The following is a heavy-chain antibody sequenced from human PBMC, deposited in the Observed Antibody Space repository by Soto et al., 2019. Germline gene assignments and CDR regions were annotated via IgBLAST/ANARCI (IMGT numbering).Heavy chain of an antibody. D-gene: IGHD5-12*01. CDR3: ARGALVEMATITAGFDY. J-gene: IGHJ4*02. V-gene: IGHV3-66*01. CDR2: IYSGGST. Sequence: EVQLVESGGGLVQPGGSLRLSCAASGFTVSSNYMSWVRQAPGKGLEWVSVIYSGGSTYYADSVKGRFTISRDNSKNTLYLQMNSLRAEDTAVYYCARGALVEMATITAGFDYWGQGTLGTVSS. CDR1: GFTVSSNY.